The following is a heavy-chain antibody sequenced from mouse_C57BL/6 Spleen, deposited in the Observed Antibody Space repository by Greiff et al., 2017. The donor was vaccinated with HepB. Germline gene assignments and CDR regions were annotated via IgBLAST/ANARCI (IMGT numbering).Heavy chain of an antibody. CDR2: IYPGDGDT. J-gene: IGHJ4*01. D-gene: IGHD1-1*01. CDR1: GYAFSSSW. CDR3: ARWILRSLYAMDY. Sequence: VQLQQSGPELVKPGASVKISCKASGYAFSSSWMNWVKQRPGKGLEWIGRIYPGDGDTNYNGKFKGKATLTADKSSSTAYMQLSSLTSEDSAVYFCARWILRSLYAMDYWGQGASVTVSS. V-gene: IGHV1-82*01.